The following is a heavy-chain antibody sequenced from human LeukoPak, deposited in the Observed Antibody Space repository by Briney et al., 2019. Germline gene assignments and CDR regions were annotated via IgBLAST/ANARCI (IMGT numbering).Heavy chain of an antibody. CDR1: GGSISSGGYS. V-gene: IGHV4-34*01. CDR2: INHSGST. D-gene: IGHD5-18*01. CDR3: AMASYGSGRFDY. Sequence: SETLSLTCAVSGGSISSGGYSWSWIRQPPGKGLEWIGEINHSGSTNYNPSLKSRVTISVDTSKNQFSLKLSSVTAADTAVYYCAMASYGSGRFDYWGQGTLVTVSS. J-gene: IGHJ4*02.